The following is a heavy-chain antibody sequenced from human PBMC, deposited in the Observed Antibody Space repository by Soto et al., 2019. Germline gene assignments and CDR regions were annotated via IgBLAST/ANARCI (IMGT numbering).Heavy chain of an antibody. V-gene: IGHV3-23*01. CDR1: GFTFSSYA. CDR3: AKRWYNWNYEACDY. Sequence: SLRLSCAASGFTFSSYAMSWVRQAPGKGLEWVSAISGSGGSTYYADSAKGRFTISRDNSKNTLYLQMNSLSAEDTAVYYCAKRWYNWNYEACDYWGQGTLVTVSS. D-gene: IGHD1-7*01. J-gene: IGHJ4*02. CDR2: ISGSGGST.